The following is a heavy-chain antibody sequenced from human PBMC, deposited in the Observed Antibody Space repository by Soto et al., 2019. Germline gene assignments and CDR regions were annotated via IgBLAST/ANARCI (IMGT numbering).Heavy chain of an antibody. D-gene: IGHD3-10*01. V-gene: IGHV2-5*01. CDR2: IYWYDDK. J-gene: IGHJ3*01. CDR3: ARRLTVVPLAFDL. Sequence: QITLKESGPTLVKPTQTLTLTCTFSGFSLTTSGVGVGWIRQPPGKALEWLALIYWYDDKRYSPSLKNRYTITPDTSKNKVVLTMTDMDHVDTATYYCARRLTVVPLAFDLWGQGTMVTVSS. CDR1: GFSLTTSGVG.